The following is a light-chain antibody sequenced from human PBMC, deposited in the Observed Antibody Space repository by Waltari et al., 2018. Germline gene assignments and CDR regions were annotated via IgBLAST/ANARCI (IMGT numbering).Light chain of an antibody. Sequence: QSALTQPRAVAGSPGQPVTISCTGTSRDVGNYSHVSWYQQHPGKAPKLIIYDVSKRPSGVPDRFSASKSVNTASLTISGLQAEDEADYYCCSYAGSYTLIFGGGTKLTVL. CDR3: CSYAGSYTLI. CDR2: DVS. V-gene: IGLV2-11*01. CDR1: SRDVGNYSH. J-gene: IGLJ2*01.